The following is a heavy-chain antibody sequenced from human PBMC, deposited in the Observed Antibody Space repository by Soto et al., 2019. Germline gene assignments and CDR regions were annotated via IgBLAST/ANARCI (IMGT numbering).Heavy chain of an antibody. CDR3: AVAVAGPTAIGY. CDR2: INSDGSST. D-gene: IGHD6-19*01. Sequence: TGGSPRLSCAASVFTFSSYWMHWVRQAPGKGLVWVSRINSDGSSTSYADSVKGRFTISRDNAKNTLYLQMNSLRAEDTAVYYSAVAVAGPTAIGYWGQGTLVTVSS. J-gene: IGHJ4*02. V-gene: IGHV3-74*01. CDR1: VFTFSSYW.